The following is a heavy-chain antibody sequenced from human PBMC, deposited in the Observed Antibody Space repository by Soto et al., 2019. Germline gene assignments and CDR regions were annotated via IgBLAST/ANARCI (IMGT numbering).Heavy chain of an antibody. Sequence: QVQFVQYGTEVKEPGASVRVSCTASGSTFTAITLHWVRQAPGQRLEWMGCIHAGSDNTEYSQKFQDRLTITRDTSATIVYMDLSSLRSEDTALYYCARDYVKYGMDVWGQGTTVTVSS. CDR1: GSTFTAIT. V-gene: IGHV1-3*01. CDR2: IHAGSDNT. J-gene: IGHJ6*02. CDR3: ARDYVKYGMDV. D-gene: IGHD3-10*02.